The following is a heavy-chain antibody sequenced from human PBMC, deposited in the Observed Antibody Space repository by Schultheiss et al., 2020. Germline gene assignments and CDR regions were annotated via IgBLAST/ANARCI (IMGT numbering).Heavy chain of an antibody. CDR2: IIPIFGTA. CDR1: GGTFSSYA. D-gene: IGHD6-6*01. CDR3: ARHTVASSALYYFDY. Sequence: SVKVSCKASGGTFSSYAISWVRQAPGQGLEWMGGIIPIFGTASYAQKFQGRLTITTDTSTSTVYMELGALTSEDTAVYYCARHTVASSALYYFDYWGQGTMVTVSS. V-gene: IGHV1-69*05. J-gene: IGHJ4*02.